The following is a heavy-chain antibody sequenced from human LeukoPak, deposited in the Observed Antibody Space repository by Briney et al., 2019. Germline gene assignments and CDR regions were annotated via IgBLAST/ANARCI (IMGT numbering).Heavy chain of an antibody. V-gene: IGHV4-59*08. Sequence: SETLSLTCTVSGGSISSYYWSWIRQPPGKGLEWIGYIYYSGSTYYNPSLKSRVTISVDTSRNQFSLKLSSVTAADTAVYYCARHEGEAEAGIHNWFDPWGQGTLVTVSS. CDR2: IYYSGST. D-gene: IGHD6-13*01. J-gene: IGHJ5*02. CDR3: ARHEGEAEAGIHNWFDP. CDR1: GGSISSYY.